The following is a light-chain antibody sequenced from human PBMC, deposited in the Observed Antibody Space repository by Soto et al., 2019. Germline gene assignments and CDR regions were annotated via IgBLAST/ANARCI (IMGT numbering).Light chain of an antibody. CDR1: HNIDTW. J-gene: IGKJ5*01. CDR3: QQYNCWPPIT. Sequence: ILKTQCAAVRGSCVSERNTITCRSSHNIDTWLAWYHQKPGRAPKLLIADASTLERGVPSRFSGSGSVFEFAVAISSRQAVEAVVYYCQQYNCWPPITFGQGTRLEIK. CDR2: DAS. V-gene: IGKV1-5*01.